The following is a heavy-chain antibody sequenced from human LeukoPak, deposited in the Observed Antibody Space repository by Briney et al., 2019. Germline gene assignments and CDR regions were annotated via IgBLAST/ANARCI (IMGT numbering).Heavy chain of an antibody. CDR3: ARVDIVATRTLDY. J-gene: IGHJ4*02. V-gene: IGHV4-34*01. CDR2: INHSGST. D-gene: IGHD5-12*01. Sequence: KGLEWIGEINHSGSTNYNPSLKSRVTISVDTSKNQFSLKLSSVTAADTAVYYCARVDIVATRTLDYWGQGTLVTVSS.